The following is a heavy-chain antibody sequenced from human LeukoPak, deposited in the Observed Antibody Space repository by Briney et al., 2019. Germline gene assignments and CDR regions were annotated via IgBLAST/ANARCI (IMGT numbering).Heavy chain of an antibody. Sequence: ASVKVSCEASGYTFTGYYMHWVRQAPGQGLEWMGWINPNSGGTNYAQKFQGRVTMTRDTSISTAYMELSRLRSDDTAVYYCASSMGIAALMDVWGKGTTVTVSS. CDR3: ASSMGIAALMDV. CDR2: INPNSGGT. J-gene: IGHJ6*04. V-gene: IGHV1-2*02. CDR1: GYTFTGYY. D-gene: IGHD6-13*01.